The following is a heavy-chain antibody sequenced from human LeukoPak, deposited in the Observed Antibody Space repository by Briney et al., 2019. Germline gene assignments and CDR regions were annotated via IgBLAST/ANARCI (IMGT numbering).Heavy chain of an antibody. J-gene: IGHJ6*03. V-gene: IGHV1-18*01. CDR3: ARVYSSSSGYYYYYMDV. D-gene: IGHD6-6*01. CDR1: GYTFTSYG. CDR2: ISAYNGNT. Sequence: ASVKVSCKASGYTFTSYGISWVRQAPGQGLEWMGWISAYNGNTNYAQKLQGRVTMTTDTSTSTAYMELRSLRSDDTAVYYCARVYSSSSGYYYYYMDVWGKGTTVTVSS.